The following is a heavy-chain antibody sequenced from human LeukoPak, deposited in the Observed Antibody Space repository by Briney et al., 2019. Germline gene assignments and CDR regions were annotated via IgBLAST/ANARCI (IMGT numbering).Heavy chain of an antibody. J-gene: IGHJ6*02. CDR3: AKDAPVGNFGSGSKLYGLDV. CDR2: ISYDGSSK. Sequence: GGSLRLSCAASGFTFSNYDTHWVRQAPGKGLEWVAVISYDGSSKYYADYVKGRFTISRDNSRKTLYLQMNSLRPEDTAVYYCAKDAPVGNFGSGSKLYGLDVWGQGTTVTVSS. V-gene: IGHV3-30*18. CDR1: GFTFSNYD. D-gene: IGHD3-10*01.